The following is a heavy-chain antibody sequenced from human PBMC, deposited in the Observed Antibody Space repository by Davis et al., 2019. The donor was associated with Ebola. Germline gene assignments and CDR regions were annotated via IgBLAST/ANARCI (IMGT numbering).Heavy chain of an antibody. V-gene: IGHV3-33*01. CDR2: IWYDGSNK. D-gene: IGHD3-10*01. CDR3: ARVVIMVRGVLYYYYGMDV. CDR1: GFTFSSYG. Sequence: GESLKISCAASGFTFSSYGMHWVRQAPGKGLEWVAVIWYDGSNKRYADSVKGRFTISRDNSKNTLYLQMNSLRAEDTAVYYCARVVIMVRGVLYYYYGMDVWGQGTTVTVSS. J-gene: IGHJ6*02.